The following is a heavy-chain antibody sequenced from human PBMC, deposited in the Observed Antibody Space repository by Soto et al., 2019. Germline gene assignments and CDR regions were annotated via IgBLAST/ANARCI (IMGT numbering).Heavy chain of an antibody. D-gene: IGHD3-10*01. CDR1: GGTFRNYA. CDR2: IIPMYGTR. V-gene: IGHV1-69*13. Sequence: SVKVACKASGGTFRNYAFSWVRQAPGQGLEWVGGIIPMYGTRGYAQKFQGRVTITADETTRTVYMDLGSLRSEDTAVYFCARDYAHDGSGNHYYYGMGVWGQGTNVRVS. J-gene: IGHJ6*02. CDR3: ARDYAHDGSGNHYYYGMGV.